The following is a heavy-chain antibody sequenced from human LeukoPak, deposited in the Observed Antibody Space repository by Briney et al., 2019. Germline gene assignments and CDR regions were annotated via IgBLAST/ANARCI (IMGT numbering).Heavy chain of an antibody. CDR1: GFSFSRYW. CDR2: IKPDGSEI. CDR3: ARDSVVVTVDPSPVDY. V-gene: IGHV3-7*01. D-gene: IGHD2-21*02. J-gene: IGHJ4*02. Sequence: GGSLRLSCEASGFSFSRYWMSWVRQAPVRGLEWVANIKPDGSEIYYVDSVKGRFTISRDNAKNSLYLQMNSLRAEDTAVYYCARDSVVVTVDPSPVDYWGQGTLVTVSS.